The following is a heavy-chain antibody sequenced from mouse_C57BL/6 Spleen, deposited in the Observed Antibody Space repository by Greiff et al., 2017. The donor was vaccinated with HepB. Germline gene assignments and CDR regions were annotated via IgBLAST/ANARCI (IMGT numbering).Heavy chain of an antibody. CDR2: ISSGSSTI. V-gene: IGHV5-17*01. CDR1: GFTFSDYG. Sequence: DVMLVESGGGLVKPGGSLKLSCAASGFTFSDYGMHWVRQAPEKGLEWVAYISSGSSTIYYADTVKGQFTIARDNAKNTLILQMTSVRSEDTAMYYCARKFAYWGQGTLVTVSA. J-gene: IGHJ3*01. CDR3: ARKFAY.